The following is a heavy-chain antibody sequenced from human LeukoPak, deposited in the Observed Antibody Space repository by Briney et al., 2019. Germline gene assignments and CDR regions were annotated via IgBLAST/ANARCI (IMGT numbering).Heavy chain of an antibody. V-gene: IGHV3-21*01. Sequence: GGSLRLSCAASGFTFSSYSMNWVRQAPGKGLEWVSSISSSSSYIYYADSVKGRFTISRDNAKNSLYLQMNSLRAEDTAVYYCARDLRISMVRGVKRWDYWGQGTLVTVSS. J-gene: IGHJ4*02. CDR1: GFTFSSYS. CDR3: ARDLRISMVRGVKRWDY. D-gene: IGHD3-10*01. CDR2: ISSSSSYI.